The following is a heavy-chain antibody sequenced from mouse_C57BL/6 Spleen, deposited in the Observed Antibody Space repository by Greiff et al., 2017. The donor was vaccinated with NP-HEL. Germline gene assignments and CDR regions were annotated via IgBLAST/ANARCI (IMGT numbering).Heavy chain of an antibody. J-gene: IGHJ4*01. CDR3: ARRGDYDNYYAMDY. V-gene: IGHV2-6*03. CDR2: IWSDGST. Sequence: VQLMESGPGLVAPSQSLSISCTVSGFSLTSYGVHWVRQPPGKGLEWLVVIWSDGSTTYYSAPKSRLSISKDNSKSQVFLKMNSRQTDDTAMYYCARRGDYDNYYAMDYWGQGTTVTVSS. D-gene: IGHD2-4*01. CDR1: GFSLTSYG.